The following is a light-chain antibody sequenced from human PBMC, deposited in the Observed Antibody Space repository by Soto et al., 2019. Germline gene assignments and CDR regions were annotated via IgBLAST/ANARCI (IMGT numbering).Light chain of an antibody. Sequence: QSALTQPASVSGSPGQSITISCTGTSSDVGSYNLVSWYQQHPGKAPKLMIYEGSKRPSGVSNRFSGSKSGNTASLTISGLQAEDEADYYPCSYAGSSTYVFGTGTKAPS. V-gene: IGLV2-23*01. CDR2: EGS. CDR3: CSYAGSSTYV. J-gene: IGLJ1*01. CDR1: SSDVGSYNL.